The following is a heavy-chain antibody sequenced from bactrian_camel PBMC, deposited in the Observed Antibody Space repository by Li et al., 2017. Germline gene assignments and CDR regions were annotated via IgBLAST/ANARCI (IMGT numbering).Heavy chain of an antibody. CDR2: INSGGSIT. CDR3: VRDHEHGGRCGDFGY. V-gene: IGHV3S40*01. Sequence: VQLVESGGGLVQPGGSLRLSCAASGFTFSNYAMNWVRQAPGKGLEWQSAINSGGSITYYADSVKGRFTISRDNAENTVILQMNSLKPEDTAVYYCVRDHEHGGRCGDFGYWGQGTQVTVS. CDR1: GFTFSNYA. D-gene: IGHD6*01. J-gene: IGHJ6*01.